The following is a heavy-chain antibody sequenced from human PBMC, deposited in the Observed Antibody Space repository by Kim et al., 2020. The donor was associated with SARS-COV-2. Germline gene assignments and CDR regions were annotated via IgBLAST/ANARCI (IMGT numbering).Heavy chain of an antibody. V-gene: IGHV4-39*01. J-gene: IGHJ6*02. CDR2: IYYSGDT. CDR1: GGSISSSAYY. CDR3: ARLFQTSYSGGDGMDV. Sequence: SETLSLTCTVSGGSISSSAYYWGWIRQPPGKGLEWIANIYYSGDTYYNPSLQSRLSISVDTSTNQFSLRLTSMTAADTAVYFCARLFQTSYSGGDGMDVWGQGTTVTVSS. D-gene: IGHD2-21*01.